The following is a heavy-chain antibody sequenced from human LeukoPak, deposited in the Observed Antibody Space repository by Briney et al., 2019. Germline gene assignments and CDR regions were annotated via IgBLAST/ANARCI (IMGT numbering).Heavy chain of an antibody. CDR1: GFTVSSNY. D-gene: IGHD6-19*01. V-gene: IGHV3-53*01. CDR2: IYSGGST. CDR3: ASPGRLSIAVAPSLEY. Sequence: PGGSLRLSCAASGFTVSSNYMSWVRQAPGKGLEWVSVIYSGGSTYYADSVKGRFTISRDNSKNTLYLQMNSLRAEDTAVYYCASPGRLSIAVAPSLEYWGQGTLVTVSS. J-gene: IGHJ4*02.